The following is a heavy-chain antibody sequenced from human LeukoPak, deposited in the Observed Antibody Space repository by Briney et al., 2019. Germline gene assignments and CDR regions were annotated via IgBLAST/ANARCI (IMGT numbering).Heavy chain of an antibody. D-gene: IGHD6-19*01. J-gene: IGHJ4*02. Sequence: PGRSLRLSCTASGFTFGDYAMSWVRQAPGKGLEWVGFIRSTTYGGTTEYAASVKGRFTISRDDSKSIAYLQMNSLKTEDTAVYYCNRYSSGWYNPDYWGQGTLVTVSS. CDR2: IRSTTYGGTT. V-gene: IGHV3-49*04. CDR1: GFTFGDYA. CDR3: NRYSSGWYNPDY.